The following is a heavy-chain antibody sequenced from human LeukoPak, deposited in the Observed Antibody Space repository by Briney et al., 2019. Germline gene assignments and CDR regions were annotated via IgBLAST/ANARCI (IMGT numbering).Heavy chain of an antibody. Sequence: SETLSLTCTVSGGSISSYYWSWIRQPPGKGLEWIGYIYYSGSTNYNPSLKSRVTISVDTSKNQFSLKLSSVTAADTAVYYCARVGAAGPSYWGQGTLVTVSS. D-gene: IGHD6-13*01. CDR2: IYYSGST. CDR1: GGSISSYY. V-gene: IGHV4-59*08. J-gene: IGHJ4*02. CDR3: ARVGAAGPSY.